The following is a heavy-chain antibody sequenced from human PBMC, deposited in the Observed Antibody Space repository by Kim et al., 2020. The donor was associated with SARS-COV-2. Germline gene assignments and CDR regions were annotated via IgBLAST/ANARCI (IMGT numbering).Heavy chain of an antibody. CDR3: AKETAVRQGPWYFDL. J-gene: IGHJ2*01. Sequence: GGSLRLSCAASGFTFSSHGMHWVRQAPGKGLEWVAVVAHDGGAKCYADSVKGRFTSSRDNSKNTVFLQMSSLRDEDTAVYYCAKETAVRQGPWYFDLWGRGTLVAVSS. V-gene: IGHV3-30*18. D-gene: IGHD6-6*01. CDR1: GFTFSSHG. CDR2: VAHDGGAK.